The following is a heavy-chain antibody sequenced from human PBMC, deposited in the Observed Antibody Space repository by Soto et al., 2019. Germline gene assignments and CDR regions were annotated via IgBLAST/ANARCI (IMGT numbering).Heavy chain of an antibody. CDR2: IYHSGST. J-gene: IGHJ6*03. D-gene: IGHD1-1*01. V-gene: IGHV4-4*02. Sequence: QVQLQESGPGLVKPSGTLSLTCAVSSGSISSSNWWSWVRQPPGKGLEWIWEIYHSGSTNYNPSLKSRVTISVDRSKTHFSLKLSSVAAADTAVYYCARVFFWNRYYYSMDVWGKGTTVTVSS. CDR3: ARVFFWNRYYYSMDV. CDR1: SGSISSSNW.